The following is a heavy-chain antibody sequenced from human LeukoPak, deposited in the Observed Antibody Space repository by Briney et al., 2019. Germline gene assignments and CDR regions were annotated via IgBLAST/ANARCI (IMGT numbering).Heavy chain of an antibody. CDR1: GDSVSSNSAA. D-gene: IGHD3-22*01. CDR3: ARSGYYDSSGYYGGFSF. Sequence: SQTLSLTCAISGDSVSSNSAAWNWIRQSPSRGLEWLGRTYYGSKWYNDYAVSVKSRITINPDTSKNQFSLQLNSVTPEDTAVYYCARSGYYDSSGYYGGFSFWGQGTLVTVSS. J-gene: IGHJ4*02. CDR2: TYYGSKWYN. V-gene: IGHV6-1*01.